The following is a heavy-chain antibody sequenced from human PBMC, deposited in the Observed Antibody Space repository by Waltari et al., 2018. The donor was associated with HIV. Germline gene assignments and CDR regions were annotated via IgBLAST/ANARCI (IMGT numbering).Heavy chain of an antibody. CDR2: INPNSGDT. CDR3: TRVGFGSGTYYFPGGY. Sequence: QVQLVQSGAEVKSPGDSVKVSCKAAGYTFTGYYIHWVRPAPGQGLEWMGWINPNSGDTNYAQKFQGRVIMTRDTSINTVYMELSRLTSDDTAVYYCTRVGFGSGTYYFPGGYWGQGTLVTVSS. V-gene: IGHV1-2*02. J-gene: IGHJ4*02. CDR1: GYTFTGYY. D-gene: IGHD3-10*01.